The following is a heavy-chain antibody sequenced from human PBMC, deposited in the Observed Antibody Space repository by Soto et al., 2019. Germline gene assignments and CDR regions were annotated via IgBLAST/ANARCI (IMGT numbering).Heavy chain of an antibody. V-gene: IGHV4-4*02. D-gene: IGHD1-26*01. CDR2: IHHSGST. CDR3: ARDQGSHPGD. J-gene: IGHJ4*02. CDR1: GLSISSDNW. Sequence: QVQLQESGPRLVRPSGTVSLTCAVSGLSISSDNWWSWVRQPPGKGLAWIGEIHHSGSTNYNPSLKSRVTMSVVPSKDLFSLTLNSVTAADTAFYYCARDQGSHPGDWGQGTLVSVSS.